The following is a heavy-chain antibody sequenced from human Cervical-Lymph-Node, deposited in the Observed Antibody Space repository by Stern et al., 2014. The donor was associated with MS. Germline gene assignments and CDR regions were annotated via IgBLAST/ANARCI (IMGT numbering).Heavy chain of an antibody. CDR2: IIAIIGTA. J-gene: IGHJ6*01. CDR3: ATRGSTVTMIGMDV. CDR1: GDTFSSHG. Sequence: VQLVESGAEVKKPGSSVKVSRKTSGDTFSSHGITWVRQAPGQGLEWMGGIIAIIGTANYAQKFQGRVTITADEATSTAYMELNTLRSEDTAVYYCATRGSTVTMIGMDVWGQGTTVIVSS. V-gene: IGHV1-69*01. D-gene: IGHD4-17*01.